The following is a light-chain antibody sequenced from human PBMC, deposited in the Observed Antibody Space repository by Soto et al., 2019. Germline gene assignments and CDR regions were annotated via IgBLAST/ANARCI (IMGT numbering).Light chain of an antibody. J-gene: IGLJ2*01. CDR3: SSYTSSNSWV. V-gene: IGLV2-14*01. Sequence: QSALTQPASVSGSPGQSITISCTGTSSDVGGYNYVSWYQQHPGEAPKLLIYDVSSRPSGVSYRFSGSKSGNTASLTISGLQAEDESDYYCSSYTSSNSWVFGGGTKLTVL. CDR1: SSDVGGYNY. CDR2: DVS.